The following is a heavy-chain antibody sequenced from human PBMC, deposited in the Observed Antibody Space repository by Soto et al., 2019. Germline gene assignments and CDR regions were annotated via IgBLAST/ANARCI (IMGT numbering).Heavy chain of an antibody. J-gene: IGHJ6*02. Sequence: KLGGSLRLSCAASGFTFSNAWMSWVRQAPGKGLEWVGRIKSKTDGGTTDYAAPVKGRFTISRDDSKNTLYLQMNSLKTEDTAVYYCTTAGYLPHYYYYGMDVWGQGTTVTVSS. D-gene: IGHD1-26*01. CDR2: IKSKTDGGTT. V-gene: IGHV3-15*01. CDR3: TTAGYLPHYYYYGMDV. CDR1: GFTFSNAW.